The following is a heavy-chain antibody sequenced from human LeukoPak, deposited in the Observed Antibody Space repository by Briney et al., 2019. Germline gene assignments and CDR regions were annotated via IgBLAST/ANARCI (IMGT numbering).Heavy chain of an antibody. V-gene: IGHV4-59*12. Sequence: SETLSLTCTVSGGSISSYYWSWIRQPPGKGLEWIGYIYYSGSTNYNPSLKSRVTMSVDTSKNQFSLKLSSVTAADTAVYYCARLRRIVVVPTDVGYYYYYMDVWGKGTTVTISS. CDR1: GGSISSYY. D-gene: IGHD3-22*01. CDR3: ARLRRIVVVPTDVGYYYYYMDV. CDR2: IYYSGST. J-gene: IGHJ6*03.